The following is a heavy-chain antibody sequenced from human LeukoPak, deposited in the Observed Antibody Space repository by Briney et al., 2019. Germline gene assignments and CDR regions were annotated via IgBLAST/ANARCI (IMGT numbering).Heavy chain of an antibody. CDR3: VFSRGYYTFDY. Sequence: PSETLSLTCTYSGGSISSYDWSWIRQPAGKGLEWIGRIYTSGSTNYNPSLKSRVTMSLDTSSNQFSLKLSSVITADTAVYYCVFSRGYYTFDYWGQGTLVTVSS. J-gene: IGHJ4*02. CDR1: GGSISSYD. D-gene: IGHD3-22*01. CDR2: IYTSGST. V-gene: IGHV4-4*07.